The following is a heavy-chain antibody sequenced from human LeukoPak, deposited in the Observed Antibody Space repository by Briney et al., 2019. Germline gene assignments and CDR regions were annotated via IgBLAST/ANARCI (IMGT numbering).Heavy chain of an antibody. CDR3: ARDLVTRDGYTQPSHAFDI. CDR1: GFTFSDYY. D-gene: IGHD5-24*01. J-gene: IGHJ3*02. V-gene: IGHV3-11*04. Sequence: PGGSLRLSCAASGFTFSDYYMSWIRQAPGKGVEWVSYISSSGSTIYYADSVKGRFTISRDNAKNSLYLQMNSLRAEDTAVYYCARDLVTRDGYTQPSHAFDIWGQGTMVTVSS. CDR2: ISSSGSTI.